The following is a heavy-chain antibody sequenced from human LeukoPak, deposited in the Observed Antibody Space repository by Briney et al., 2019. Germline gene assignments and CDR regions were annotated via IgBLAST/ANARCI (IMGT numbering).Heavy chain of an antibody. CDR3: ARQSDGDYITY. Sequence: GGTLRLFCAASGFTFSDYYMSWIRQAPGKGLEGVSYISRSGSTIYYAASVKGRFTISRDNAKISLYLKMNSLRAEDTAVYYCARQSDGDYITYWGQGTLVTVSS. D-gene: IGHD4-17*01. CDR2: ISRSGSTI. V-gene: IGHV3-11*01. CDR1: GFTFSDYY. J-gene: IGHJ4*02.